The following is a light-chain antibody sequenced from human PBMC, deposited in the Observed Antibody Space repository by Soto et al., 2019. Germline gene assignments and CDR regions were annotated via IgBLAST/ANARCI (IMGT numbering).Light chain of an antibody. Sequence: IPLTQSPASLSASVGDRVIITCRASQDISSYLAWYQQEPGKAPKLLIYASSTLQPGVPSRFSGSGSGTDFTLTISTLQPEDCATYFCQHLNSYIPLFTCGPGIKVNRK. CDR2: ASS. V-gene: IGKV1-9*01. CDR1: QDISSY. J-gene: IGKJ3*01. CDR3: QHLNSYIPLFT.